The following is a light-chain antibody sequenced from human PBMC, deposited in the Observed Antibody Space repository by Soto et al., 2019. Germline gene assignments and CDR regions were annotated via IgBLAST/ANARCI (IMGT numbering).Light chain of an antibody. Sequence: EIVLTQSPATLSLSPGERATLSCRASQSVSSYLAWYQQKPGQAPRLLIYDASNRATGIPARFSGSGSGTDFTLTISILDPEDFAVYYCQQRSNCLTFGGGTKVEIK. J-gene: IGKJ4*01. CDR2: DAS. V-gene: IGKV3-11*01. CDR3: QQRSNCLT. CDR1: QSVSSY.